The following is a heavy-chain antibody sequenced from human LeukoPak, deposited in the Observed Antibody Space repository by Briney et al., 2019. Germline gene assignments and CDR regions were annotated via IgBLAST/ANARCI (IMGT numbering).Heavy chain of an antibody. CDR1: GASISSYY. Sequence: ASETLSLTCTVSGASISSYYWNWIRQPPGRGLEWIGYIFYSGTTNYNPSLKSRVTISVDTSKNQFSLKLSSVTTADTAVYYCAKDRPLKYYYDSSGSFDAFDIWGQGTMVTVS. CDR2: IFYSGTT. J-gene: IGHJ3*02. CDR3: AKDRPLKYYYDSSGSFDAFDI. D-gene: IGHD3-22*01. V-gene: IGHV4-59*01.